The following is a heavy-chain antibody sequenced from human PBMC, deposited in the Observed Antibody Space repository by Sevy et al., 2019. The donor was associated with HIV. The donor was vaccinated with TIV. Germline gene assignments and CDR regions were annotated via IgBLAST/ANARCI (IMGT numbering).Heavy chain of an antibody. Sequence: QSQTLSLTCAISGDSVSSNSAAWNWIRQSPSRGLEWLGRTYYRSKWYNDYAVSVKSRITINPDTSKNQFPLQLNSVTPEDTAVYYCARDLDYCSSTSCYTGFDYWGQGTLVTVSS. CDR1: GDSVSSNSAA. CDR2: TYYRSKWYN. J-gene: IGHJ4*02. D-gene: IGHD2-2*02. CDR3: ARDLDYCSSTSCYTGFDY. V-gene: IGHV6-1*01.